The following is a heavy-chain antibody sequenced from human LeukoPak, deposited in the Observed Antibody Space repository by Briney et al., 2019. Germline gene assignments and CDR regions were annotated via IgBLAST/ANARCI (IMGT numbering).Heavy chain of an antibody. Sequence: PGGSLRLSCAASGFTFSNYAMSWVRQAPGEGLEWISAIGRGGKTYYADSLKGRFTISRDDSKNTLYLQLNSLRDEDTGLYFCAREKTVTYADAFDIWGRGTMVTVSS. CDR3: AREKTVTYADAFDI. CDR1: GFTFSNYA. J-gene: IGHJ3*02. CDR2: IGRGGKT. D-gene: IGHD4-17*01. V-gene: IGHV3-23*01.